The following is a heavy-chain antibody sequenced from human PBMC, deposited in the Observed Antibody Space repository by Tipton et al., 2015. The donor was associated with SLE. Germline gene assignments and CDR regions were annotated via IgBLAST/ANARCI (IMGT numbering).Heavy chain of an antibody. V-gene: IGHV4-38-2*02. Sequence: TLSLTCTVSGYSINNGFYWGWIRQPPGKGLEWIGIIYHSGTTYYNPSLKGRVTVSVDTSKNQFSLKLSSVTAADTAVYYCARHASGVYWYFDLWGRGTQVTVSS. CDR1: GYSINNGFY. D-gene: IGHD3-10*01. CDR2: IYHSGTT. J-gene: IGHJ2*01. CDR3: ARHASGVYWYFDL.